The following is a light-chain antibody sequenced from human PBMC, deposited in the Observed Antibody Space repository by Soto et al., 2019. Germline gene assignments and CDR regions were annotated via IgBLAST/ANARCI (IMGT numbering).Light chain of an antibody. CDR3: QSYTAARPT. V-gene: IGKV1-27*01. CDR1: QAISNS. CDR2: AAY. J-gene: IGKJ5*01. Sequence: DIQMTQSPSSLSASVGDRVAITCRASQAISNSFAWYQQKPGKVPQLLIYAAYTLQSGVPSRFSGSGSGTDFTLTISSLQPEDVATYYCQSYTAARPTFGQGTRLGIK.